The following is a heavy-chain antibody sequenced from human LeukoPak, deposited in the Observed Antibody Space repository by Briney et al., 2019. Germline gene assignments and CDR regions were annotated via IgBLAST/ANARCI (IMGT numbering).Heavy chain of an antibody. J-gene: IGHJ4*02. CDR3: AKGWSQSYSSRYFDY. V-gene: IGHV3-23*01. CDR2: ISGSGGST. CDR1: GFTFSSYA. Sequence: GGSLRLSCAASGFTFSSYAMSWVRQAPGKGLEWVSAISGSGGSTYYADSVKGRFTISRDNSKNTLYLQMDSLRAEDTAVYYCAKGWSQSYSSRYFDYWGQETLVTVSS. D-gene: IGHD6-13*01.